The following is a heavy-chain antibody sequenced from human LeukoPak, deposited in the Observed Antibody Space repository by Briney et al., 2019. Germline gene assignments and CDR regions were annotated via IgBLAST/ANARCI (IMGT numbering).Heavy chain of an antibody. CDR2: ISYDGSNK. Sequence: GGSLRLSCAASGFTFSSYGMHWVRQAPGKGLEGVAVISYDGSNKYYADSVKGRFTISRDNSKNTLYLQMNSLRAEDTAVYYCAKGTYYDILTGYPGLGYWGQGTLVTVSS. D-gene: IGHD3-9*01. J-gene: IGHJ4*02. V-gene: IGHV3-30*18. CDR3: AKGTYYDILTGYPGLGY. CDR1: GFTFSSYG.